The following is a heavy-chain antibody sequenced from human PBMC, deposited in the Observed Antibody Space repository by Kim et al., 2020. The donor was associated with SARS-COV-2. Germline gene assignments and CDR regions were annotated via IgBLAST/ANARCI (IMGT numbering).Heavy chain of an antibody. CDR3: ARVDCRSGGRWFDP. D-gene: IGHD1-26*01. J-gene: IGHJ5*02. V-gene: IGHV4-39*01. Sequence: NPYLKRRVTISGDTSKNQFSLKLSSVTAADTAVYYCARVDCRSGGRWFDPWGQGTLVTVSS.